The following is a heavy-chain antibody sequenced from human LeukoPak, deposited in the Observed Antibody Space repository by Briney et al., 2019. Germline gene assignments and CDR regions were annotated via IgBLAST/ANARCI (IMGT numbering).Heavy chain of an antibody. CDR2: INHSGST. Sequence: SETLSLTCTVSGGSISSYYWSWIRQPPGKGLEWIGEINHSGSTNYNPSLKSRVTISVDTSKNQFSLKLSSVTAADTAVYYCAXXYDFWSGYYRQNWFDPWGQGTLVTVSS. D-gene: IGHD3-3*01. CDR3: AXXYDFWSGYYRQNWFDP. J-gene: IGHJ5*02. V-gene: IGHV4-34*01. CDR1: GGSISSYY.